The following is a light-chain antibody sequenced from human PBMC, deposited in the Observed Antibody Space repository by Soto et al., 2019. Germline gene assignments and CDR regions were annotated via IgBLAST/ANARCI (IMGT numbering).Light chain of an antibody. CDR3: QQYISYPLN. CDR1: QGINNY. V-gene: IGKV1-16*02. CDR2: AAS. J-gene: IGKJ4*01. Sequence: DIQMTQTPSSLSASVGDRVTITCRASQGINNYLSWFQQKPGEAPKSLIYAASTLQSGVPSKFSGSGSGTDFTLTISSLQPEDFATYYCQQYISYPLNFGGGTKVEIK.